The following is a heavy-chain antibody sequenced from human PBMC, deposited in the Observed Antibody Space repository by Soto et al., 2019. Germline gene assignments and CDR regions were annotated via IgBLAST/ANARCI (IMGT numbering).Heavy chain of an antibody. J-gene: IGHJ4*02. Sequence: SETLSLTCTVSGASITSGSYSWSWIRQAPGKGLEWIGNIHVTGYTAFSPSLKRRVTMSVDTSKNQFSLNVNSVTAADTAVYFCDRGGELRPTGHVPIAFWGQGTLVTVSS. CDR1: GASITSGSYS. CDR2: IHVTGYT. CDR3: DRGGELRPTGHVPIAF. D-gene: IGHD1-1*01. V-gene: IGHV4-30-2*01.